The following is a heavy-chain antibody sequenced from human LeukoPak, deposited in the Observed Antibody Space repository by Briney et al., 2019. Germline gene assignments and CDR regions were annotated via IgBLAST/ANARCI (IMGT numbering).Heavy chain of an antibody. CDR3: ASFLPAYYYDSSGSDAFDI. CDR2: IYYSGST. V-gene: IGHV4-30-4*01. CDR1: GGSLSSGDYY. J-gene: IGHJ3*02. D-gene: IGHD3-22*01. Sequence: PSQTLSLTCTVSGGSLSSGDYYWGWIRQPPGKGLEWLGYIYYSGSTYYNPSLKSRVTISVDTSKNQFSLKLSSVTAADTAVYYCASFLPAYYYDSSGSDAFDIWGQGTMVTVSS.